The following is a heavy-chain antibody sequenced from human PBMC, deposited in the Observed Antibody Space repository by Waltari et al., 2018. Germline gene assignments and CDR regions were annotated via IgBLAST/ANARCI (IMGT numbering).Heavy chain of an antibody. J-gene: IGHJ4*02. CDR2: IKEDGSEK. CDR3: ARDAMRDGDFDY. CDR1: GFTFKNYW. V-gene: IGHV3-7*01. Sequence: EVQLVESGGGWVWPGGSLRLSWATSGFTFKNYWMSWVRPAPGKGLEWVANIKEDGSEKHYVESVKGRFTISRDNAKNSLYLQMNSLRAEDTAVYYCARDAMRDGDFDYWGQGALVTGSS. D-gene: IGHD3-3*01.